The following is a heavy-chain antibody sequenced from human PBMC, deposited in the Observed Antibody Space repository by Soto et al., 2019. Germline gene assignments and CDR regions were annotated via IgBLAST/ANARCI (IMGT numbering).Heavy chain of an antibody. CDR2: INHSGST. J-gene: IGHJ4*02. Sequence: SETLCLTCAVYGGSFSGYYWSWIRQPPGKGLEWIGEINHSGSTNYNPSLKSRVTISVDTSKNQFSLKLSSVTAADTAVYYCAASSVGGEYYFDYWGQGTLVTVSS. CDR3: AASSVGGEYYFDY. V-gene: IGHV4-34*01. D-gene: IGHD3-16*01. CDR1: GGSFSGYY.